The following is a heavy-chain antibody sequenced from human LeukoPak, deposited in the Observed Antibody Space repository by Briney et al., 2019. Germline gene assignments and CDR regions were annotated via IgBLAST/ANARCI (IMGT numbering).Heavy chain of an antibody. Sequence: PSETLSLTCTVSGYSISSGHYWGWIRQPPGKGLEWIGSIYHSGSTYYNPSLKSRVTISVDTSKNQFSLKLSSVTAADTAVYYCARVAAGSSWLNYYYYMDVWGKGTTVTVSS. CDR2: IYHSGST. V-gene: IGHV4-38-2*02. CDR1: GYSISSGHY. D-gene: IGHD6-13*01. CDR3: ARVAAGSSWLNYYYYMDV. J-gene: IGHJ6*03.